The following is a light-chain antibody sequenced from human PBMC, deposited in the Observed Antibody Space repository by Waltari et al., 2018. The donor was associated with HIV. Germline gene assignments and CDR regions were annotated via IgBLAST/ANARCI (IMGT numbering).Light chain of an antibody. Sequence: QSVLTQPPSVSGAPGQRVTISCTGSSSNIGAGYDVHWYQQLPGTAPKLLIKANVNRPSGFPDRFSGSKSGSSASLAITGLQAEDEAHYYCQSFDSSLTTSGVIFGGGTKLTVL. J-gene: IGLJ2*01. V-gene: IGLV1-40*01. CDR1: SSNIGAGYD. CDR2: ANV. CDR3: QSFDSSLTTSGVI.